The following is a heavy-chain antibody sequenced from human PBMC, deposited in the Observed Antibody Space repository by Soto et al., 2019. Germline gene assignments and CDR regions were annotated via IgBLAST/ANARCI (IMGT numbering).Heavy chain of an antibody. D-gene: IGHD3-22*01. J-gene: IGHJ6*02. V-gene: IGHV4-31*03. CDR3: AGSGYYHNSDMDV. Sequence: LSLACTVSGGSISSGGYYWSWIRQHPGKGLEWIGYIYYSGSTYYNPSLKSRVTISVDTSKNQFSLKLSSVTAADTAVYYCAGSGYYHNSDMDVWGQGTTVTVSS. CDR2: IYYSGST. CDR1: GGSISSGGYY.